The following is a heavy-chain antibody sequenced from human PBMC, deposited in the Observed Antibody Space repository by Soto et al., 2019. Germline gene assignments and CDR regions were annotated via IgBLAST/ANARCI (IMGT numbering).Heavy chain of an antibody. J-gene: IGHJ4*02. Sequence: KVSCEGSSGSFTSHDINWVRQAPGQGLEWMGGIIPIFGTANYAQKFQCRVTITADESTSTAYMELSSLRSEDTAVYYCARGQVGATTHHDYWGQGTLVTVPS. D-gene: IGHD1-26*01. V-gene: IGHV1-69*01. CDR3: ARGQVGATTHHDY. CDR1: SGSFTSHD. CDR2: IIPIFGTA.